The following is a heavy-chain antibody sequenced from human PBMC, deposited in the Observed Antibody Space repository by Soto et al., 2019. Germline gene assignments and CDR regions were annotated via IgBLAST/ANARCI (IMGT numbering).Heavy chain of an antibody. D-gene: IGHD2-2*01. J-gene: IGHJ4*02. CDR2: INPYNGNT. Sequence: QVQLVQSGGEVKKPGASVKVPCKASGYTFTRHGINWVRQAPGQGLEWLGWINPYNGNTKYAQKVQGRVTMTTDTSTSTAYMDLRSLRSDDTAVYYCARGPTSSRVDYWGQGTLVTVSS. CDR1: GYTFTRHG. CDR3: ARGPTSSRVDY. V-gene: IGHV1-18*01.